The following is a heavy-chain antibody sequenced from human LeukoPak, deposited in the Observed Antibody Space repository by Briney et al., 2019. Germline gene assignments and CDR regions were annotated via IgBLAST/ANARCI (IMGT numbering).Heavy chain of an antibody. CDR3: ARDSRFSHYYDSSGYRDAFDI. V-gene: IGHV4-31*03. CDR1: GGSISSGGYY. CDR2: IYYSGST. D-gene: IGHD3-22*01. Sequence: SETLSLTCTVSGGSISSGGYYWSWIRQHPGKGLEWIGYIYYSGSTYYNPSLKSRVTISVDTSKNQFSLKLSSVTAADTAVYYCARDSRFSHYYDSSGYRDAFDIWGQGTMVTVSS. J-gene: IGHJ3*02.